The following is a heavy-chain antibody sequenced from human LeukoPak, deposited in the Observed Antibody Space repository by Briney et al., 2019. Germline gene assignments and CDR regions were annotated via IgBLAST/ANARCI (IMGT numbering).Heavy chain of an antibody. Sequence: SETLSLTCTVSGGSISSYYWSWIRQPAGKGLEWIGRIYTSGSTNYNPSLKSRVTMSVDTSKNQFSLKLSSVTAADTAVYYCARDKSGSGEFYYYYGMDVWAKGPRSPSP. D-gene: IGHD3-10*01. CDR3: ARDKSGSGEFYYYYGMDV. J-gene: IGHJ6*02. CDR2: IYTSGST. V-gene: IGHV4-4*07. CDR1: GGSISSYY.